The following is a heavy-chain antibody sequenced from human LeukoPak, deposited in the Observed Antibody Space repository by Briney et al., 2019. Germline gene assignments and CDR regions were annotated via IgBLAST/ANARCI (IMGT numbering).Heavy chain of an antibody. V-gene: IGHV1-69*04. CDR2: IIPILGIA. Sequence: ASVKVSCKASGGTFSSYAISWVRQAPGQGLEWMGRIIPILGIANYAQKFQGRVTITADKSTSTAYMELSSLRSEDTAVYYCARVGRIEMATIEDYGMDVWGQGTTVTVSS. D-gene: IGHD5-24*01. J-gene: IGHJ6*02. CDR1: GGTFSSYA. CDR3: ARVGRIEMATIEDYGMDV.